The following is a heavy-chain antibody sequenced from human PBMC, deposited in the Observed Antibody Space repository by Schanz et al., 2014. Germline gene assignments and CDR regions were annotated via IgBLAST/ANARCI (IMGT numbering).Heavy chain of an antibody. CDR1: GYSFTKYG. CDR2: INAHTGNT. J-gene: IGHJ3*02. D-gene: IGHD3-10*01. V-gene: IGHV1-18*01. Sequence: QVQMVQSGSEVKKPGDSVKVSCETSGYSFTKYGINWVRQAPGQGPELMGWINAHTGNTQYAQKFQGRVNMTRDTVTTTVHLELTRLRTDDTAIYYCARVHIATYHYNSPGAFDIWGQGTRVTGSS. CDR3: ARVHIATYHYNSPGAFDI.